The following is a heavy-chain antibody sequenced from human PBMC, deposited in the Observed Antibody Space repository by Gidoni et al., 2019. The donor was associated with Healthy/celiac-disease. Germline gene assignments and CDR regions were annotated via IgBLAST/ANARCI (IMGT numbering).Heavy chain of an antibody. V-gene: IGHV1-69*01. Sequence: QVQLVQSGAEVKKPGSAGKVSCQASGGTSSSGAISWVRQAPRQGLAWMGGIIPIFGTANYAQKFQGRVTITADESTSTAYMELSSLRSEDTAVYYCASEQYSGSYWGTYYFDYWGQGTLVTVSS. CDR2: IIPIFGTA. J-gene: IGHJ4*02. CDR1: GGTSSSGA. D-gene: IGHD1-26*01. CDR3: ASEQYSGSYWGTYYFDY.